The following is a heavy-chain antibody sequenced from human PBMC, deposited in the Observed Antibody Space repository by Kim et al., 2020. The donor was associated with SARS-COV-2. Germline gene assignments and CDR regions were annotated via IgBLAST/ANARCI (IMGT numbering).Heavy chain of an antibody. D-gene: IGHD6-13*01. CDR3: TRSGTYSSSWSYYYYYGMDV. CDR2: IRSKAYGGTT. CDR1: GFTFGDYA. V-gene: IGHV3-49*04. Sequence: GGSLRLSCTASGFTFGDYAMSWVRQAPGKGLEWVGFIRSKAYGGTTEYAASVKGRFTISRDDSKSIAYLQMNSLKTEDTAVYYCTRSGTYSSSWSYYYYYGMDVWGQGTPVTVSS. J-gene: IGHJ6*02.